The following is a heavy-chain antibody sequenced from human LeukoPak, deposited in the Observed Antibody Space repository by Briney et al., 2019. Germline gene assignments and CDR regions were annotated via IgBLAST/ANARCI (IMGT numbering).Heavy chain of an antibody. CDR2: ISYDGSNK. V-gene: IGHV3-30*18. CDR1: GFTFSSYS. Sequence: GGSLRLSCAASGFTFSSYSMNWVRQAPGKGLEWVAVISYDGSNKYYADSVKGRFTISRDNSKNTLYLQMNSLRAEDTAVYYCAKGSSSSWSPDDYFDYWGQGTLVTVSS. CDR3: AKGSSSSWSPDDYFDY. D-gene: IGHD6-13*01. J-gene: IGHJ4*02.